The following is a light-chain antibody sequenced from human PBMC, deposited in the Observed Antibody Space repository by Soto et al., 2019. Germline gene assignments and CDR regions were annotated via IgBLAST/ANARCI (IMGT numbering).Light chain of an antibody. CDR2: TNS. J-gene: IGLJ3*02. Sequence: QSVLTQPPSVSGAPGQRVTISCAGSSSNIGAGYDVHWYPQLPGTAPKLLIYTNSNRPAGVPDRFSGSKSGTSASLAITGLQAEDEADYYCQSYDSSLSGSVFGGGTKVTVL. V-gene: IGLV1-40*01. CDR3: QSYDSSLSGSV. CDR1: SSNIGAGYD.